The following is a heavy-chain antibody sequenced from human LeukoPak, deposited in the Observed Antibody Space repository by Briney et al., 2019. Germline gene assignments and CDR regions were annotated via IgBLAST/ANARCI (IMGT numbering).Heavy chain of an antibody. CDR3: ARGRATTVSFYYYYYMDV. D-gene: IGHD4-11*01. CDR2: INSVGSNT. V-gene: IGHV3-74*01. CDR1: GFTLSSYW. J-gene: IGHJ6*03. Sequence: AGGSLRLSCAASGFTLSSYWMHWVRRVPGTGLVWVSSINSVGSNTNYADSVKGRSTISRDNAKNTVYLQINSLRAEDTAVYYCARGRATTVSFYYYYYMDVWGKGTTVTVS.